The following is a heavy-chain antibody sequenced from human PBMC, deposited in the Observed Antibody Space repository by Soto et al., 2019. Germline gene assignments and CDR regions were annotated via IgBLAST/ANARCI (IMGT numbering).Heavy chain of an antibody. CDR3: ARVGAYCVSTSCHDY. D-gene: IGHD2-2*01. CDR1: GYTFTNYG. J-gene: IGHJ4*02. V-gene: IGHV1-18*01. CDR2: ISAYNGNT. Sequence: QVQLVQSGAEVKKPGASVKVSCKASGYTFTNYGISWVRQAPGQGLEWMGWISAYNGNTDYAQKLQGRVTMTTDTSTSTAYMELRSLRSDDTAVYYCARVGAYCVSTSCHDYWGQGTLSPSPQ.